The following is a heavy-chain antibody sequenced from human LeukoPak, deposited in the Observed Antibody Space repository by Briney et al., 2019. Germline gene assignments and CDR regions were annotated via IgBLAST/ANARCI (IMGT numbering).Heavy chain of an antibody. CDR1: GGSFSGYY. CDR2: INHSGST. J-gene: IGHJ4*02. V-gene: IGHV4-34*01. CDR3: ARGLPDYFDY. Sequence: SETLSLTCAVSGGSFSGYYWSWIRQPPGKGLEWIGEINHSGSTNYNPSLKSRVTISVDTSKNQFSLKLSSVTAADTAVYYCARGLPDYFDYWGQGTLVTVSS.